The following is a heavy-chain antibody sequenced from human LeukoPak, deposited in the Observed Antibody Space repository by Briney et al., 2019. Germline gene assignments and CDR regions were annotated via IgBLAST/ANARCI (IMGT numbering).Heavy chain of an antibody. J-gene: IGHJ4*02. V-gene: IGHV3-53*01. D-gene: IGHD4-17*01. CDR1: GFTVTDNY. CDR3: ARTNPVYGDYDY. CDR2: IYPDGRT. Sequence: GGSLRLSCAVSGFTVTDNYMSWVRQAPGKGLQWVSVIYPDGRTYYADYVKGRFTISRDISRNTLLLQMNSLRPDDTAVDYCARTNPVYGDYDYWGQGTLVTVSS.